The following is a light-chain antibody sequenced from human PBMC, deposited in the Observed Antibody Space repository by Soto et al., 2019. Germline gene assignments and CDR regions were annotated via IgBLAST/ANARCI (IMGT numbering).Light chain of an antibody. CDR2: GVS. CDR1: QSVSSNY. Sequence: VLTHSPGTLSLSPVERATLSCRASQSVSSNYLAWYQQKPGQAPRLLIYGVSTRATGIPDRFSGSGSGTGFSLTISRLEPEDFAMYYCQQYFTSPLTFGGGTKVDIK. J-gene: IGKJ4*01. CDR3: QQYFTSPLT. V-gene: IGKV3-20*01.